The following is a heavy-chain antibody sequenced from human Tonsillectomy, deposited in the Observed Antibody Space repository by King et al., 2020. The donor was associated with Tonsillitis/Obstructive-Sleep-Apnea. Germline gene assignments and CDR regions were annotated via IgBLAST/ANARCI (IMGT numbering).Heavy chain of an antibody. CDR2: IYPGDSTT. V-gene: IGHV5-51*01. CDR3: ARLKEFSSSSGFFDY. J-gene: IGHJ4*02. CDR1: GYSFTTYW. D-gene: IGHD6-6*01. Sequence: VQLVESGAEVKKPGESLKISCKGSGYSFTTYWIGWVRQMPGKGLEWMGIIYPGDSTTRYRPSFEGQVTISADKSINTAYLQWSSLKAPDTAMYYCARLKEFSSSSGFFDYWGQGTLVTVSS.